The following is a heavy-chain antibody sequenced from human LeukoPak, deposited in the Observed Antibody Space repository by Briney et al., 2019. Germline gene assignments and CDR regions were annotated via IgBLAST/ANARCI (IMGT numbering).Heavy chain of an antibody. Sequence: SETLSLTCTVSGGSISSYYWSWIRQPPGKGLEWIGYIYYSGSTNYNPSLKSRVTISVDTSKNQFSLKLSSVTAADTAVYYCARGPGFTTVASKYYYYMDVWGKGTTVTVSS. CDR2: IYYSGST. J-gene: IGHJ6*03. D-gene: IGHD4-23*01. CDR3: ARGPGFTTVASKYYYYMDV. CDR1: GGSISSYY. V-gene: IGHV4-59*12.